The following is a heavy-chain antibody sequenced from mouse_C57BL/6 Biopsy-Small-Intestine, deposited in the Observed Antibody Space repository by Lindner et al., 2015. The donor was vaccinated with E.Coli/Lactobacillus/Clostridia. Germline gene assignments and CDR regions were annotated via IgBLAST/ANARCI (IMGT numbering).Heavy chain of an antibody. CDR3: ARGTTVLGDYFDY. Sequence: VQLQESGPELVKPGASVKISCKASGYAFSSSWMNWVKQRPGKGLEWIGRIYPGDGDTNYSGKFKGKATLTADKSSSTACMQLSSLTSEDSAVYFCARGTTVLGDYFDYWGQGTTLTVSS. CDR2: IYPGDGDT. D-gene: IGHD1-1*01. CDR1: GYAFSSSW. J-gene: IGHJ2*01. V-gene: IGHV1-82*01.